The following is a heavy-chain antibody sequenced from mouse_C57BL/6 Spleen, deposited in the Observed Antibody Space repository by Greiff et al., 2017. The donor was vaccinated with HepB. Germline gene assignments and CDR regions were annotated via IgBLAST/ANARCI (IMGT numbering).Heavy chain of an antibody. CDR1: GYTFTSYW. CDR2: IHPNSGST. V-gene: IGHV1-64*01. Sequence: QVQLQQPGAELVKPGASVKLSCKASGYTFTSYWMHWVKQRPGQGLEWIGMIHPNSGSTNYNEKFKSKATLTVDKSSSTAYMQLSSLTSEDSAVYYCARANWDLGWFAYWGQGTLVTVSA. D-gene: IGHD4-1*01. CDR3: ARANWDLGWFAY. J-gene: IGHJ3*01.